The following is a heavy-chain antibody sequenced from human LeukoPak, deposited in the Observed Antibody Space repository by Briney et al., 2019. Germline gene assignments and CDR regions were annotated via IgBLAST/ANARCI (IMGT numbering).Heavy chain of an antibody. CDR1: GGSFSGYY. D-gene: IGHD1-14*01. J-gene: IGHJ4*02. Sequence: SETLSLTCAVYGGSFSGYYWSWIRQPPGKGLEWIGEINHSGSTNYNPSLKSRVTISVDTSKNQFSLKLSSVTAADTAVYYCARRTYHGRRGPSDYWGRGTLVTVSS. V-gene: IGHV4-34*01. CDR2: INHSGST. CDR3: ARRTYHGRRGPSDY.